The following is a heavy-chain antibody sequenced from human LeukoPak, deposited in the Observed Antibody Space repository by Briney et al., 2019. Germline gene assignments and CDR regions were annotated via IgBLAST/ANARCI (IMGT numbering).Heavy chain of an antibody. V-gene: IGHV3-7*03. CDR1: GFTFSSYW. J-gene: IGHJ5*02. CDR2: IKQDGSEK. CDR3: ARVTMVRGVYNWFDP. D-gene: IGHD3-10*01. Sequence: GGSLRLSCTASGFTFSSYWMSWVRQAPGKGLEWVANIKQDGSEKYYVDSVKGRFTISRDNAKNSLYLQMNSLRAEGTAVYYCARVTMVRGVYNWFDPWGQGTLVTVSS.